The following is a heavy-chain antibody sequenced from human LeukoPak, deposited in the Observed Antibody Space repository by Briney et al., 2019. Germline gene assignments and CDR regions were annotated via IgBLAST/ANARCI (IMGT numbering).Heavy chain of an antibody. CDR3: ASRWGSVFYFDY. D-gene: IGHD7-27*01. J-gene: IGHJ4*02. Sequence: PSETLSLTCTVSGGSISSSSYYWGWIRQPPGKGLEWIGSIYYSGSTYYNPSLKSRVTISVDTSKNQFSLKLSSVTAAGTAVYYCASRWGSVFYFDYWGQGTLVTVSS. V-gene: IGHV4-39*01. CDR2: IYYSGST. CDR1: GGSISSSSYY.